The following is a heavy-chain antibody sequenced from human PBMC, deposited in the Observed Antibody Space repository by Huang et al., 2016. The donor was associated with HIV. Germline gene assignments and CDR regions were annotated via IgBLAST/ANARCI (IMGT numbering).Heavy chain of an antibody. J-gene: IGHJ4*02. CDR1: GFTFGNYG. V-gene: IGHV3-49*05. Sequence: EVQFVESGGGLVKPGRSLRLSCTASGFTFGNYGMSWFRQDPGKGLEWVGFIRSKDYSGTTEYAASVKGRFTISRDDSKSIAYLQMNSLKPEDTAVYYCTRDSVYPNYYDGSGFYFDYWGQGTLVTVSS. CDR2: IRSKDYSGTT. CDR3: TRDSVYPNYYDGSGFYFDY. D-gene: IGHD3-22*01.